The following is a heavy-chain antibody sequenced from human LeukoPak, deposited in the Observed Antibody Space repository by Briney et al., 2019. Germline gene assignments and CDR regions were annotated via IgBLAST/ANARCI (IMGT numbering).Heavy chain of an antibody. CDR2: ISAYNGNT. CDR3: ARADIVVVVAATNYGMDV. Sequence: ASVKVSCKASGYTFTGYAISWVRQAPGQGLEWMGWISAYNGNTNYAQKLQGRVTMTTDTSTSTAYMELRSLRSDDTAVYYCARADIVVVVAATNYGMDVWGQGTTVTVSS. V-gene: IGHV1-18*01. J-gene: IGHJ6*02. CDR1: GYTFTGYA. D-gene: IGHD2-15*01.